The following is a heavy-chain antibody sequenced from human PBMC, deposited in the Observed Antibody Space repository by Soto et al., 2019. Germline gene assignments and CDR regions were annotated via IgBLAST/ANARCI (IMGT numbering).Heavy chain of an antibody. Sequence: PGGSLRLSCAASGFTVNSNYMSWVRQAPGKGLEWVSVIYSGGNTYYADSVKGRFTISRDNSKNTLYLQMNSLRAEDTAVYYCARDRNTIFGVVGPWFDPWGQGTLVTVSS. CDR3: ARDRNTIFGVVGPWFDP. V-gene: IGHV3-66*01. CDR1: GFTVNSNY. CDR2: IYSGGNT. D-gene: IGHD3-3*01. J-gene: IGHJ5*02.